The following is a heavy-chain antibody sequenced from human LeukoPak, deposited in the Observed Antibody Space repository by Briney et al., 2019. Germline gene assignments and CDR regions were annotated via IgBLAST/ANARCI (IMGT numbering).Heavy chain of an antibody. CDR3: ARQSSSSGDSFDY. D-gene: IGHD6-6*01. J-gene: IGHJ4*02. CDR1: GYSFTSYW. V-gene: IGHV5-51*01. CDR2: IYPGDSDT. Sequence: GESLKISCKGSGYSFTSYWIGWVRQIPGKGLEWMGIIYPGDSDTRYGPSFQGQVTISADKSISTAYLQWSSLKASDTAMYYCARQSSSSGDSFDYWGQGTLVTVSS.